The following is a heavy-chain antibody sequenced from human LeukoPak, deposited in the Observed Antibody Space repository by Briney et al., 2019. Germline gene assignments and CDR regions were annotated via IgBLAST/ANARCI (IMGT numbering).Heavy chain of an antibody. Sequence: SETLSLTCTVSGGSITSSSYYWGWVRQPPGKGLEWIGNIYYSGSTNYNPSLKSRVTISVDKSKNQFSLKLSSVTAADTAVYYCARVHSGSYYEARYFDYWGQGTLVTVSS. J-gene: IGHJ4*02. V-gene: IGHV4-39*07. CDR3: ARVHSGSYYEARYFDY. CDR2: IYYSGST. D-gene: IGHD1-26*01. CDR1: GGSITSSSYY.